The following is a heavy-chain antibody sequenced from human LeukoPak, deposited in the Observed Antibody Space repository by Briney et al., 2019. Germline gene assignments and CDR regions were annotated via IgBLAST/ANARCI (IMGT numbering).Heavy chain of an antibody. CDR2: IYPDDSET. V-gene: IGHV5-51*01. D-gene: IGHD2/OR15-2a*01. Sequence: GESLKISCKTSGYSFSTYWLAWVRQVPGKGLEWMAIIYPDDSETRYSPSFQGQVTISADKSTGTAYLQWNSLKASDTAMYYCARPLTTSYDAFDIWGQGTMVTVSS. J-gene: IGHJ3*02. CDR3: ARPLTTSYDAFDI. CDR1: GYSFSTYW.